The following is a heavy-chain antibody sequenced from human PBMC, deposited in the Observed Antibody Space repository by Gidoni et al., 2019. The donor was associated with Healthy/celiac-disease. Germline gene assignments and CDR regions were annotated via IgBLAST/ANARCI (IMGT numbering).Heavy chain of an antibody. J-gene: IGHJ4*02. V-gene: IGHV3-7*03. Sequence: EVQLVESGGGLFQHGGSLRLSVAASGFTLSSNWMSWVRQAPGKGLEWVANIKQDGSDKYYVDSVKGRFTISRDNAKNSLYLQMNSLRAEDTAVYYCARRGTGTTRPQPNFDYWGQGTLVTVSS. CDR1: GFTLSSNW. CDR3: ARRGTGTTRPQPNFDY. CDR2: IKQDGSDK. D-gene: IGHD1-1*01.